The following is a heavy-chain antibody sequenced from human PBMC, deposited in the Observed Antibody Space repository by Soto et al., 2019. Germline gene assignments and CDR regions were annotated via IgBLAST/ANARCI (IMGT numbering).Heavy chain of an antibody. CDR1: GASMSSYY. J-gene: IGHJ6*02. CDR3: ARGAAAGADYGMGV. Sequence: SETLSLTCTVSGASMSSYYWNWIRQPAGKGLEWIGRIYPSGGTNYSPSLQSRVTMSVDTSKKQFSLKLVSVTAADTAVYYCARGAAAGADYGMGVWGQGTKVTVYS. D-gene: IGHD6-13*01. V-gene: IGHV4-4*07. CDR2: IYPSGGT.